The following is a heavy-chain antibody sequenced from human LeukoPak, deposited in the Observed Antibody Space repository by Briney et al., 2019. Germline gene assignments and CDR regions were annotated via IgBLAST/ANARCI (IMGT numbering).Heavy chain of an antibody. J-gene: IGHJ4*02. Sequence: PGRSLRLSCAASGFTFSRFGMHWVRQAPGKGLEWVAVMSYDGSTKYYADSVKGRFTISRDNSKNTLYLQMNSLTVHDTAVYYCATSLRPGGGNSFLLDYWGQGILVTVSS. D-gene: IGHD4-23*01. V-gene: IGHV3-30*03. CDR3: ATSLRPGGGNSFLLDY. CDR1: GFTFSRFG. CDR2: MSYDGSTK.